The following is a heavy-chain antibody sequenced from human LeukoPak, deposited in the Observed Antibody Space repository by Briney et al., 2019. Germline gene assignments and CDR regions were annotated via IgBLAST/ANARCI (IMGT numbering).Heavy chain of an antibody. V-gene: IGHV1-46*02. Sequence: ASVKVSCKASGYTLNSYYMQWVRQAPGQGLECMGIINPSGGSKSYAQKFQGRVTMPRDTSTSTVYMELSSLRSEDTAVYYCARDIVVVVAASRYYYYGMDVWGKGTTVTVSS. J-gene: IGHJ6*04. D-gene: IGHD2-15*01. CDR3: ARDIVVVVAASRYYYYGMDV. CDR1: GYTLNSYY. CDR2: INPSGGSK.